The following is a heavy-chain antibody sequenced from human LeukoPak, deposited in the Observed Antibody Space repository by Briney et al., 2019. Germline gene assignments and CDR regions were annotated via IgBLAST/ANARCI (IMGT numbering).Heavy chain of an antibody. V-gene: IGHV3-7*03. CDR2: IKQDGSEK. CDR1: GFTFSSYW. CDR3: AGFLGYCSSTSCYYYGMDV. D-gene: IGHD2-2*01. Sequence: GGSLRLSCAASGFTFSSYWMSWVRQAPGKGLEWVANIKQDGSEKYYVDSVKGRFTISRDNAKNSLYLQMNSLRAEDPAVYYCAGFLGYCSSTSCYYYGMDVWGKGTTVTVSS. J-gene: IGHJ6*04.